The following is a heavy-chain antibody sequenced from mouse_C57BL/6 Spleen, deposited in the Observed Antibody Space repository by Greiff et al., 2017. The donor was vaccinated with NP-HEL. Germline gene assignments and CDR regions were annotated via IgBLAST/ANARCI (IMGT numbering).Heavy chain of an antibody. CDR2: IYPRSGNT. D-gene: IGHD3-3*01. Sequence: QVQLKQSGAELARPGASVKLSCKASGYTFTSYGISWVKQRTGQGLEWIGEIYPRSGNTYYNEKFKGQATLTADKSSSTASMELRSLTSESSAVYFCARLGDMDYWGQGTSVTVSS. J-gene: IGHJ4*01. V-gene: IGHV1-81*01. CDR3: ARLGDMDY. CDR1: GYTFTSYG.